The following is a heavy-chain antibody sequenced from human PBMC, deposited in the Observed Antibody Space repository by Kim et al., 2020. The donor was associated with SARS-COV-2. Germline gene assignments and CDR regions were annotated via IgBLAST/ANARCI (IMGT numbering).Heavy chain of an antibody. CDR3: ARIRGIGTTRSQSCHYYMDV. CDR1: GFSLLTRGVC. Sequence: SGPTLVNPTQTLTLTCTFSGFSLLTRGVCVNWIRQPPGKALEWLARIDWDDDKYYNTSLKTRVTISKDTSKNQVVLTMTNMDPVDTATYYCARIRGIGTTRSQSCHYYMDVWGKGTTVTVSS. J-gene: IGHJ6*03. V-gene: IGHV2-70*11. CDR2: IDWDDDK. D-gene: IGHD1-7*01.